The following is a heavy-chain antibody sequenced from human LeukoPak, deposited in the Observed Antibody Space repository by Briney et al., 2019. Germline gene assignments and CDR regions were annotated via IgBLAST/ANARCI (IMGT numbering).Heavy chain of an antibody. J-gene: IGHJ4*02. CDR1: GFTFGSYG. D-gene: IGHD6-19*01. Sequence: GGSLRLSCAASGFTFGSYGMHWVRQAPGKGLEWVAAISYDGSYKYYADSVKDRFTISRDFSKNTLYLRVSSLRAEDTAVYYCAKTYNSGWWDLDFWGQGTLVSVSS. CDR2: ISYDGSYK. V-gene: IGHV3-30*18. CDR3: AKTYNSGWWDLDF.